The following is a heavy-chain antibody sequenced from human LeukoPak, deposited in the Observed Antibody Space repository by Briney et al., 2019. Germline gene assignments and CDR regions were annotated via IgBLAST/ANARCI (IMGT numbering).Heavy chain of an antibody. V-gene: IGHV3-33*07. Sequence: PGRSLRLSCAASGFTFSNYGTYWVRQAPGKGLEWVSVIWYDGSNKCYADSVKGRFTISRDNSKNTLYLQMNSLRAEDTAVYYCARGVPPDYWGRGTPVTVSS. J-gene: IGHJ4*02. CDR3: ARGVPPDY. CDR2: IWYDGSNK. D-gene: IGHD2-8*01. CDR1: GFTFSNYG.